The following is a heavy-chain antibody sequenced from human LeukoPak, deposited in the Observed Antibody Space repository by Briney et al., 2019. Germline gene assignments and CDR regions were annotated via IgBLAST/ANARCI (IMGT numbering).Heavy chain of an antibody. D-gene: IGHD3-9*01. V-gene: IGHV3-13*01. J-gene: IGHJ6*02. CDR2: IGTAGDT. CDR3: ARVPDYDILTGYPGDYYYGMDV. Sequence: GGSLRLSCAASGFTFSSYDMHWVRQATGKGLEWVSAIGTAGDTYYPGSVKGRFTISRENAKNSLYLQMNSLRAGDTAVYYCARVPDYDILTGYPGDYYYGMDVWGQGTTVTVSS. CDR1: GFTFSSYD.